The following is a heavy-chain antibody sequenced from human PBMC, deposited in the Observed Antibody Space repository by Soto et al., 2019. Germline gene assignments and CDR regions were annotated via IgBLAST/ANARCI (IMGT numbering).Heavy chain of an antibody. J-gene: IGHJ6*02. CDR3: ASPGTETERLRNYYDFLTGYSSTYYYYYGMDV. CDR2: INPNSGGT. V-gene: IGHV1-2*02. Sequence: GASVKVSCKASGYTFTGYYMHWVRQAPGQGLEWMGWINPNSGGTNYAQKFQGRVTMTRDTSISTAYMELSRLRSDDTAVYYCASPGTETERLRNYYDFLTGYSSTYYYYYGMDVWGQGTTVTVSS. D-gene: IGHD3-9*01. CDR1: GYTFTGYY.